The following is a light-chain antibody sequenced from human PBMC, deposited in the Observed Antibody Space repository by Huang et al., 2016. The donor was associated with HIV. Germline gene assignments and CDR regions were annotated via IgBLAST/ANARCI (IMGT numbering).Light chain of an antibody. J-gene: IGKJ1*01. CDR1: QSVNGGY. CDR3: QQYGSSPQT. Sequence: EIVLTQSPGTLSLSPGERATLSGGASQSVNGGYLAWYQQKPGQAPRLLIYHSSTRATGIPDRFSGSGSGTGFTLTISRLEPEDFAVYYCQQYGSSPQTFGQGTKVEIK. V-gene: IGKV3-20*01. CDR2: HSS.